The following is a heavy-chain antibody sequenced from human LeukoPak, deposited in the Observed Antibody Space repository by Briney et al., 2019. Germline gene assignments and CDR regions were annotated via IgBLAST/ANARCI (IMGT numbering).Heavy chain of an antibody. D-gene: IGHD2-21*01. Sequence: PGGSLRLSYAASGFIVSTYSMNWVSQAPGKGLEWVSYISSSSCIISYADTVKGRFTISRDKAKNSLYLQMNSLRDEDTAVYYCARGQSDHTYWGHGTLVT. J-gene: IGHJ4*01. CDR1: GFIVSTYS. V-gene: IGHV3-48*02. CDR3: ARGQSDHTY. CDR2: ISSSSCII.